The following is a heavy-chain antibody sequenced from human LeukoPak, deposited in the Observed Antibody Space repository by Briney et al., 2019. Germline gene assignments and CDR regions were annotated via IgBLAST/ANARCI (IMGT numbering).Heavy chain of an antibody. CDR1: GGTFSSYA. V-gene: IGHV1-69*13. CDR3: ARGSPEKSITDY. J-gene: IGHJ4*02. Sequence: SVKVSCKASGGTFSSYAITWVRQAPGHGLDWMGGIIPILGTASYAQKFQGRVTITADESASMAYMELSSLRSEDTAVYYCARGSPEKSITDYWGQGTLVTVSS. D-gene: IGHD3-16*01. CDR2: IIPILGTA.